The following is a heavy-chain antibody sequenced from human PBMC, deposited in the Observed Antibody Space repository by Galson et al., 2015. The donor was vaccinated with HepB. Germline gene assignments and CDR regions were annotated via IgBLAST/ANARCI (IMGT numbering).Heavy chain of an antibody. CDR3: ARHAALPARPLFDS. CDR2: IYHSGGT. V-gene: IGHV4-4*02. D-gene: IGHD6-6*01. Sequence: ETLSLTCAVSGDSISSSNWWSWVRQSPGKGLEWMGGIYHSGGTNYNPSLKSRLTMSVDKSKSQFSLKLTSVTAADTAVYYCARHAALPARPLFDSWGPGTLVTVSS. J-gene: IGHJ4*02. CDR1: GDSISSSNW.